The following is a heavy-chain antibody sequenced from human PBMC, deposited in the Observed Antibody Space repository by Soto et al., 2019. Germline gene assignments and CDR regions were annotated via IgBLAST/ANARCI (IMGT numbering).Heavy chain of an antibody. D-gene: IGHD5-12*01. Sequence: GGSLRLSCAASGFTFSSYGMHWVRQAPGKGLEWVAVISYDGSNKYYADSVKGRFTISRDNSKNTLYLQMNSLRAEDTAVCYCAKDFGVATNKGRAFDIWGQGTMVTVSS. V-gene: IGHV3-30*18. J-gene: IGHJ3*02. CDR1: GFTFSSYG. CDR3: AKDFGVATNKGRAFDI. CDR2: ISYDGSNK.